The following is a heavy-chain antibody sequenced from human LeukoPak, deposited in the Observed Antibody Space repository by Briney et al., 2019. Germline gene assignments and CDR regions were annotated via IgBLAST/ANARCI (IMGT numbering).Heavy chain of an antibody. CDR2: IKQDGSEK. Sequence: PGGSLRLSCAASGFTFSSYWMSWVRQAPGKGLEWVANIKQDGSEKYYVGSVKGRFTISRDNAKNSLYLQMNSLRAEDTAVYYCARDHSYCSSTSCYVSYYYYYGMDVWGQGTTVTVSS. V-gene: IGHV3-7*01. CDR3: ARDHSYCSSTSCYVSYYYYYGMDV. CDR1: GFTFSSYW. J-gene: IGHJ6*02. D-gene: IGHD2-2*01.